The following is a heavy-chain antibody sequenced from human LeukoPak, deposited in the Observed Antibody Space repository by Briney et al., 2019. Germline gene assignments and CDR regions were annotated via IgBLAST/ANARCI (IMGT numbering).Heavy chain of an antibody. J-gene: IGHJ4*02. Sequence: GASVTVSCKASGYTFTGYYMHWVRQAPGQGLEWMGWINPNSGGTNYAQKFQGRVTMTRDTSISTAYMELSRLRSDDTAVYYCARAMVRGVIPDYWGQGTLVTVSS. CDR2: INPNSGGT. CDR1: GYTFTGYY. CDR3: ARAMVRGVIPDY. V-gene: IGHV1-2*02. D-gene: IGHD3-10*01.